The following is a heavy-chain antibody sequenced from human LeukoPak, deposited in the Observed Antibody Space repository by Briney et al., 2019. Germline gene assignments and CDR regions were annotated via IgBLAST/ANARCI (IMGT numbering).Heavy chain of an antibody. D-gene: IGHD2-21*01. CDR2: IKQDGSEK. CDR3: ARVAYCGGDCYFGY. V-gene: IGHV3-7*01. CDR1: GFTFSSYW. J-gene: IGHJ4*02. Sequence: PGGSLRLSCAASGFTFSSYWMSWVRQVPGKGRGGGANIKQDGSEKYYVDSVKGRLTISRDNAKNSLYLQMNSLRAEDAAVYYCARVAYCGGDCYFGYWGQGTLVTVSS.